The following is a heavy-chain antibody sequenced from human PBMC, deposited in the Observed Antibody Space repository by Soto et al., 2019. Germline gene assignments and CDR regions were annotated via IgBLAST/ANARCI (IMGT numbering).Heavy chain of an antibody. D-gene: IGHD4-17*01. Sequence: GGSLRLSCAASGSTFSSYAMSWVRQAPGKGLEWVSAISGSGGSTYYADSVKGRFTISRDNSKNTLYLQMNSLRAEDTAVYYCARSNVYDYGDYWGQGTLVTVSS. CDR3: ARSNVYDYGDY. CDR1: GSTFSSYA. V-gene: IGHV3-23*01. J-gene: IGHJ4*02. CDR2: ISGSGGST.